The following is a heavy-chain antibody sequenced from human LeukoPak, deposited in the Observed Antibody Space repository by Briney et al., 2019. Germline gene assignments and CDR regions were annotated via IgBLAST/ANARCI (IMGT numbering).Heavy chain of an antibody. D-gene: IGHD3-22*01. CDR3: ARALGSSGYYYDY. J-gene: IGHJ4*02. CDR2: MNPNSGNT. Sequence: ASVKVSCKASGYTFTSYDINWVRQATGQGLEWMGWMNPNSGNTGYAQKFQGRVTMTRNTSISTAYMELSSLRSEDTAVYCCARALGSSGYYYDYWGQGTLVTVSS. CDR1: GYTFTSYD. V-gene: IGHV1-8*01.